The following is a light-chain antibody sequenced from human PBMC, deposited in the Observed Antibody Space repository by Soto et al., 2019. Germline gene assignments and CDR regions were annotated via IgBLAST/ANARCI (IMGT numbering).Light chain of an antibody. J-gene: IGLJ1*01. Sequence: QSVLTQPASVSGSPGQSITISCTGTSSDIGDYNYVSWYQQHPGKAPKLMIYEVSNRPSGVSNRFSGSKSGNTASLTISGLQAEDEADYYCAAWDDSLSGRGVFGTGTKLTVL. CDR3: AAWDDSLSGRGV. CDR2: EVS. CDR1: SSDIGDYNY. V-gene: IGLV2-14*01.